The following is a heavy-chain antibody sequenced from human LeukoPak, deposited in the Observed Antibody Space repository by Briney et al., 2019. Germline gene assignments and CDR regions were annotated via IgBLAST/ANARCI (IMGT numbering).Heavy chain of an antibody. CDR2: IYYSGST. V-gene: IGHV4-30-4*08. CDR3: ARARGYSGYDPPAILDY. D-gene: IGHD5-12*01. CDR1: GGSISSGDYY. J-gene: IGHJ4*02. Sequence: PSEILSLTCTVSGGSISSGDYYWSWIRQPPGKGLERIGYIYYSGSTYYNPSLKSRITISVDRSKNQFSLKLSSVTAADTAVYYCARARGYSGYDPPAILDYWGQGTLVTVSS.